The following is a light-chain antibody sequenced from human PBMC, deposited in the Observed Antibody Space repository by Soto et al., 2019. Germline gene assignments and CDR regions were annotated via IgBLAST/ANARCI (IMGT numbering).Light chain of an antibody. Sequence: QSALTQPASVSGSPGHSITIPCIGTSSDVGGYNYVSWYQQHPGKAPKLMIYDVSNRPSGVSNRFSGSKSGNTASLTISGLQAEDEADYYCSSYTSSSTLYVFGTGTKVTVL. CDR1: SSDVGGYNY. J-gene: IGLJ1*01. V-gene: IGLV2-14*01. CDR3: SSYTSSSTLYV. CDR2: DVS.